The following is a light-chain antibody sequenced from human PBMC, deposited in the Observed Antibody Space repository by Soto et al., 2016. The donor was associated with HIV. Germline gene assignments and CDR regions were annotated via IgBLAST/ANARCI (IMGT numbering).Light chain of an antibody. Sequence: DIQMTQSPSSLSASVGDRVTITCRASQSITDYLNWYQQKPGKAPKLLIYAASSLQSGVPSRFHGSGSGTQFTLTISSLQPDDFAAYYCQQSYSTPYTFGQGPRWRSN. CDR1: QSITDY. J-gene: IGKJ2*01. V-gene: IGKV1-39*01. CDR2: AAS. CDR3: QQSYSTPYT.